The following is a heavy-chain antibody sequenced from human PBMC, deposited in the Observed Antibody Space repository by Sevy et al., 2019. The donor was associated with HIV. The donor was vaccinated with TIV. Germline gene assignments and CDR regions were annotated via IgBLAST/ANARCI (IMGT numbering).Heavy chain of an antibody. CDR2: IGYDGSNK. CDR3: ARDPRMYGDYLLAYFDY. CDR1: GFTPNTYG. D-gene: IGHD2-8*01. V-gene: IGHV3-33*01. J-gene: IGHJ4*02. Sequence: GGSLRLSCAASGFTPNTYGMHWVRQAPGKGLEWVALIGYDGSNKYYADSVKGRFTISRDNSKNTLFLQMDSLRAEDTAVYYCARDPRMYGDYLLAYFDYWGQGTLVTVSS.